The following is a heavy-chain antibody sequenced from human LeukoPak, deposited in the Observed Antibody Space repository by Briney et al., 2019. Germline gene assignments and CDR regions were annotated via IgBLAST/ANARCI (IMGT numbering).Heavy chain of an antibody. CDR3: ARDDTSQSLYSENHGSYYYYGMDV. J-gene: IGHJ6*02. Sequence: GGSLRLSCAASGFTFSSYSMNWVRQAPGKGLEWVSSISSSSSYIYYADSVKGRFTISRDNAKNSLYLEMNSLRAEDTAVYYCARDDTSQSLYSENHGSYYYYGMDVWGQGTTVTVSS. CDR1: GFTFSSYS. D-gene: IGHD1-26*01. CDR2: ISSSSSYI. V-gene: IGHV3-21*01.